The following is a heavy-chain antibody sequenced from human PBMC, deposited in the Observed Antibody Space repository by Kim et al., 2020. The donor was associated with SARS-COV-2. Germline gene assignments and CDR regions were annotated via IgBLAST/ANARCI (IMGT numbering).Heavy chain of an antibody. Sequence: SETLSLTCTVSGGSISSGGYYWSWIRQHPGKGLEWIGYIYYSGSTYYNPSLKSRVTISVDTSKNQFSLKLSSVTAADTAVYYCARDFGVAAAGGWGYYGMDVWGQGTTVTVSS. D-gene: IGHD6-13*01. CDR2: IYYSGST. J-gene: IGHJ6*02. V-gene: IGHV4-31*03. CDR3: ARDFGVAAAGGWGYYGMDV. CDR1: GGSISSGGYY.